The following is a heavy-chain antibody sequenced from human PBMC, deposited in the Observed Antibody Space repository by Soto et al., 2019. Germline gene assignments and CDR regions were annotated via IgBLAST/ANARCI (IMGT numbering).Heavy chain of an antibody. D-gene: IGHD4-17*01. V-gene: IGHV1-69*13. CDR2: IIPIFGTA. J-gene: IGHJ4*02. CDR3: ATDGSDSGHYTRLDY. CDR1: GGTFSNYA. Sequence: SVKVSCKASGGTFSNYAISWVRQAPGQGLEWMGGIIPIFGTANYAQKFQGRVTITADASTSTAYMELSSLRSVHTAVSYCATDGSDSGHYTRLDYWGPGTLVTVSS.